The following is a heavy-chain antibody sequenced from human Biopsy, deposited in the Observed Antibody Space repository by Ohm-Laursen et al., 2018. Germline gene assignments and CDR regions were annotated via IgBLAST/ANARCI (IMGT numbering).Heavy chain of an antibody. J-gene: IGHJ6*02. D-gene: IGHD2/OR15-2a*01. V-gene: IGHV4-59*07. CDR1: GGSTSSDY. Sequence: PSDTLSLTCAVSGGSTSSDYWSWIRQTPGKGLEWIGYIYYSGSTNYNPSLKSRVTISVDTSKNQFSLRLNSVTAADTAVYYCARATNSTGWPYYYFYGMDVWGQGTTVTVSS. CDR3: ARATNSTGWPYYYFYGMDV. CDR2: IYYSGST.